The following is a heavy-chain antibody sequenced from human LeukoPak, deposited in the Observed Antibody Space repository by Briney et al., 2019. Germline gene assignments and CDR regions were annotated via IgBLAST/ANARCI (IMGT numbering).Heavy chain of an antibody. CDR2: IYYKGNT. V-gene: IGHV4-59*08. J-gene: IGHJ4*02. CDR1: GGSINSHY. Sequence: SETLSLTCTVSGGSINSHYWSWIRQPPGKGLEWIGAIYYKGNTNYNPSLKSRVTISLDTSKNHLSLKLTSVLAADTAIYYCVRRDNTGWNYFDYWGQGILVTVSS. CDR3: VRRDNTGWNYFDY. D-gene: IGHD6-19*01.